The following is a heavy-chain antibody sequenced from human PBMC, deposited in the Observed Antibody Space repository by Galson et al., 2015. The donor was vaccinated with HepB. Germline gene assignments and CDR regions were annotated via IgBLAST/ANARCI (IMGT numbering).Heavy chain of an antibody. CDR1: GFTVSSNY. V-gene: IGHV3-53*04. Sequence: SLRLSCAASGFTVSSNYMSWVRQAPGKGLEWVSIIYSGTSTYYADSVRGRFPISRHNFKNTLYLQMNSLRAEDTAVYYCARGPRYYYDSSGPGYFDYWGQGTLVTVSS. D-gene: IGHD3-22*01. CDR3: ARGPRYYYDSSGPGYFDY. J-gene: IGHJ4*02. CDR2: IYSGTST.